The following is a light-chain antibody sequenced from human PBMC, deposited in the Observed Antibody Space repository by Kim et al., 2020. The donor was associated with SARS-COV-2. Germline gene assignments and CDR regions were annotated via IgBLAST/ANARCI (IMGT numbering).Light chain of an antibody. CDR1: NLGDKY. CDR2: QNN. J-gene: IGLJ2*01. Sequence: VSPGQTASITCSGDNLGDKYACWYQQKPGQSPVLVIYQNNQRPSGIPERFSGSNSGNTATLTISGTQAVDEADYYCQAWDSSTVVFGGGTQLTVL. CDR3: QAWDSSTVV. V-gene: IGLV3-1*01.